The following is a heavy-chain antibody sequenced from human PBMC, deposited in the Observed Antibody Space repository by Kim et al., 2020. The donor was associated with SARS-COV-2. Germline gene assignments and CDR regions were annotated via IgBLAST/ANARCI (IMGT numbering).Heavy chain of an antibody. CDR3: ARDQLAAAGTEGYAFDI. V-gene: IGHV1-69*01. Sequence: FQGRVTITANESTSTAYMELSSLRSEDTAVYYCARDQLAAAGTEGYAFDIWGQGTMVTVSS. J-gene: IGHJ3*02. D-gene: IGHD6-13*01.